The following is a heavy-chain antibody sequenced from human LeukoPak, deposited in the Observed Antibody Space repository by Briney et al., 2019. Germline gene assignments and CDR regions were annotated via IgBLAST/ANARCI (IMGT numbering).Heavy chain of an antibody. V-gene: IGHV3-30*03. CDR1: RFTVSSNY. CDR2: LSLDQKTK. CDR3: ARDPIGAAPDYFDY. Sequence: GGSLRLSCATSRFTVSSNYMSWVRQAPGKGLEWVAVLSLDQKTKYYVDSVKGRFTISRDNSKSTLYLEMNSLRVEDTAVYYCARDPIGAAPDYFDYWGQGTLVTVSS. D-gene: IGHD6-6*01. J-gene: IGHJ4*02.